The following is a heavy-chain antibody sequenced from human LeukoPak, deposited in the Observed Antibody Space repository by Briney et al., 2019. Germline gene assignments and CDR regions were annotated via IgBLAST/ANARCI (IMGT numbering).Heavy chain of an antibody. D-gene: IGHD2-2*01. CDR2: ISYDGSNK. J-gene: IGHJ4*02. CDR1: GFTFSSYA. Sequence: GGSLRLSCAASGFTFSSYAMHWVRQAPGKGLEWVAVISYDGSNKYYADSVKGRFTISRDNSKNTLYLQMNSLRAEDTAVYYCAKALSDAVDYWGQGTLVTVSS. CDR3: AKALSDAVDY. V-gene: IGHV3-30-3*01.